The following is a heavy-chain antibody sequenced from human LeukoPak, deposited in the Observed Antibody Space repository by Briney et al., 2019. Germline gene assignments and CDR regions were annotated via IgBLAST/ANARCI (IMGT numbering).Heavy chain of an antibody. CDR2: VNYSGRT. D-gene: IGHD3-16*01. J-gene: IGHJ5*02. CDR3: ARVRRSYGGKLFWFDP. V-gene: IGHV4-38-2*02. CDR1: GYFLSSGYD. Sequence: PSETLSLTCTVSGYFLSSGYDWGWIRQPPGKGLEWIGNVNYSGRTSYNPSLKSRVTISVDTSKNQFSLKLSSVTAADTAVYYCARVRRSYGGKLFWFDPWGQGTLVTVSS.